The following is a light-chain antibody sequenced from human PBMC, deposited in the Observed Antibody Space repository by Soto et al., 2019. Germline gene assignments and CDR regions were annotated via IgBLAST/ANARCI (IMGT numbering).Light chain of an antibody. CDR3: CSYAGGRSPYV. CDR2: EVS. CDR1: TSDVGSYDL. V-gene: IGLV2-23*02. Sequence: SVLTQPASVCGSPGQSITISCTGTTSDVGSYDLVSWYQQHPGKAPKIMIYEVSKRPSGDSNRFSGSKSGNTASLTISGLQAEDEADYYCCSYAGGRSPYVFGTGTKVTVL. J-gene: IGLJ1*01.